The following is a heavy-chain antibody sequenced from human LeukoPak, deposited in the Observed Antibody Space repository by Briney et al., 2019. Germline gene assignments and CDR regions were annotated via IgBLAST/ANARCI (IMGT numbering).Heavy chain of an antibody. CDR2: INPNSGGI. Sequence: ASVKVSCKASGYTFTDYFMHWVRQAPGQGLEWMGWINPNSGGIHYAQKFQGRVTMTRDTSISTAYMELSRLRSDDTAVYYCARDPGYSSPRGDYWGQGTLVTVSS. D-gene: IGHD5-18*01. CDR3: ARDPGYSSPRGDY. CDR1: GYTFTDYF. J-gene: IGHJ4*02. V-gene: IGHV1-2*02.